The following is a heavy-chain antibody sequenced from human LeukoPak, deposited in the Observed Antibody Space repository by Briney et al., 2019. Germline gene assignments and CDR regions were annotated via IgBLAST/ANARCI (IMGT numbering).Heavy chain of an antibody. J-gene: IGHJ3*02. CDR3: ARHIYSGTDGDAFDI. CDR2: LYHSGST. D-gene: IGHD1-26*01. Sequence: SETLSLTCTVSGGSISSSNYYWGWIRQPPGKGLEWIATLYHSGSTYYNPSLKSRVTISVYTSKNQFSLKLSSVTAADPAVYYCARHIYSGTDGDAFDIWGQGTMVTVSS. CDR1: GGSISSSNYY. V-gene: IGHV4-39*01.